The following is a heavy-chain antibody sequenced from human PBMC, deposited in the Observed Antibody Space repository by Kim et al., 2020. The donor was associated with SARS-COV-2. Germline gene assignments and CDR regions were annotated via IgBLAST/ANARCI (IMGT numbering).Heavy chain of an antibody. D-gene: IGHD4-17*01. CDR3: AKVGGTTVTNYGVNYYGMDV. J-gene: IGHJ6*02. Sequence: GGSLRLSCAASGFTFSSYAMSWVRQAPGKGLEWVSAISGSGGSTYYADSVKGRFTISRDNSKNTLYLQMNSLRAEDTAVYYCAKVGGTTVTNYGVNYYGMDVWGQGTTVTVSS. V-gene: IGHV3-23*01. CDR2: ISGSGGST. CDR1: GFTFSSYA.